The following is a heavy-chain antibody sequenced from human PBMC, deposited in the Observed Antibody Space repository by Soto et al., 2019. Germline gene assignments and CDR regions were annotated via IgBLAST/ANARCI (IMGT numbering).Heavy chain of an antibody. J-gene: IGHJ3*02. D-gene: IGHD3-22*01. V-gene: IGHV3-30*18. CDR2: ISYDGSNK. CDR3: AKVYGYYYDSSGYYYDAFDI. Sequence: GGSLRLSCAASGFTFSSYVMHWVRQAPGKGLEWVAVISYDGSNKYYADSVKGRFTISRDNSKNTLYLQMNSLRAEDTAVYYCAKVYGYYYDSSGYYYDAFDIWGQGTMVTVSS. CDR1: GFTFSSYV.